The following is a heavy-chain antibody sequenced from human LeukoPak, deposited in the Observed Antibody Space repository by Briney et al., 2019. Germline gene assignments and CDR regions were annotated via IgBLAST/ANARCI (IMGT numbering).Heavy chain of an antibody. CDR1: GGSISSYY. D-gene: IGHD6-13*01. J-gene: IGHJ5*02. CDR2: IYTSGST. Sequence: SETLSLTCTVSGGSISSYYWSWIRQPAGKGLEWIGRIYTSGSTNYNPSLKSRVTMSVDTSKNQFSLKLNSVTAADTAVYYCARLEFAAVGNRWFDPWGQGTLVTVSS. CDR3: ARLEFAAVGNRWFDP. V-gene: IGHV4-4*07.